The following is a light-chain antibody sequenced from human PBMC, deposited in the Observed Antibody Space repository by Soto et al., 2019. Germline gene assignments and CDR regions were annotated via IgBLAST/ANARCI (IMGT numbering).Light chain of an antibody. CDR3: QQFNDWPLT. J-gene: IGKJ4*01. Sequence: DIEMTQSPATLSVSPGERATLSCRASQSVFRDLAWYQQKPGQAPRLLIYRASTRATAIPARFSGSGSGTEFTLTSSSLQSEDAAVYYCQQFNDWPLTFGGGSKVEIK. CDR1: QSVFRD. CDR2: RAS. V-gene: IGKV3-15*01.